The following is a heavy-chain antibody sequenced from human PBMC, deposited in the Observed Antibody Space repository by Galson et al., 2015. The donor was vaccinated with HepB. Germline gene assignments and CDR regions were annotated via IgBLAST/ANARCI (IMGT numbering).Heavy chain of an antibody. CDR3: ARDLHMATSGRLRNYYDMDV. CDR2: ISSIGDNT. J-gene: IGHJ6*02. Sequence: SLRLSCAASGSFSTYFMHWVRQAPGKGLEFVSTISSIGDNTYYGDSVKGRFTISRDNSKNTLYLQMSSLRVEDTAVYFCARDLHMATSGRLRNYYDMDVWGQGTTVAVSS. D-gene: IGHD3-10*01. V-gene: IGHV3-64D*06. CDR1: GSFSTYF.